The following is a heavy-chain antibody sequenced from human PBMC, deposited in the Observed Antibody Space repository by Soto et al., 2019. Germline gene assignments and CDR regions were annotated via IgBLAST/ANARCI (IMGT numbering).Heavy chain of an antibody. V-gene: IGHV4-39*01. CDR2: IYYSGST. J-gene: IGHJ6*03. D-gene: IGHD3-3*01. Sequence: SETLSLTCTVSGGSISSSSYYWGWIRQPPGKGLEWIGSIYYSGSTYYNTSLKSRVTISVDTSKNQLSLKLSSVTAADTALYYCARRVTIFGVVIYMDVWGKGTTVTVSS. CDR3: ARRVTIFGVVIYMDV. CDR1: GGSISSSSYY.